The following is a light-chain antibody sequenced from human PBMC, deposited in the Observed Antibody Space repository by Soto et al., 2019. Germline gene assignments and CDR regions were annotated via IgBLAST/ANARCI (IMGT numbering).Light chain of an antibody. J-gene: IGKJ4*01. V-gene: IGKV1-5*03. CDR2: KAS. CDR3: QQYTTYPLT. Sequence: DIQMTQSPSTLSAYVGDRVTITCRASQSISTWLAWYQQKPGKAPKLLIYKASKLEGGVPSRFSGSGSGTEFTITISSLQPDDFATYYCQQYTTYPLTFGGGTTVEIK. CDR1: QSISTW.